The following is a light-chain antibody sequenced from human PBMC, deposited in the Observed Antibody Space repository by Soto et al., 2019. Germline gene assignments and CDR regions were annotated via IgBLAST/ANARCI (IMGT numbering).Light chain of an antibody. Sequence: DIQMTQSPSSVSASVGDRVTITCRASQGINIALAWFQQKPGEAPRLLIYTASSLHSGVPSRFSGSGSGTDFTLTITSLQPEDFATYYCQQSHSFPLTFGGGTKVEIK. CDR3: QQSHSFPLT. CDR1: QGINIA. V-gene: IGKV1-12*01. CDR2: TAS. J-gene: IGKJ4*01.